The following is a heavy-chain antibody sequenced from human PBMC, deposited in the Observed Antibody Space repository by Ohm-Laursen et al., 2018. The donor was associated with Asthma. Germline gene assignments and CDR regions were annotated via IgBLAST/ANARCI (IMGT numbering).Heavy chain of an antibody. J-gene: IGHJ4*02. V-gene: IGHV3-23*01. CDR1: GFTFSGCA. CDR2: FSGNGGST. CDR3: VKTQGGSSWPLNYFDF. Sequence: SLRLSCAASGFTFSGCALSWVRQAPGKGLEWVSGFSGNGGSTYYPDSVKGRFTISRDNSKNTLYLQMSSLRAEDTSVYYCVKTQGGSSWPLNYFDFWGQGTLVTVSS. D-gene: IGHD6-13*01.